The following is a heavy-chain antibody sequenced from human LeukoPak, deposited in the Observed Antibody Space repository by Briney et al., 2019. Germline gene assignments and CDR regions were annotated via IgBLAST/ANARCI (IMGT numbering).Heavy chain of an antibody. V-gene: IGHV1-2*02. Sequence: ASVKVSCKASGYTFTGYYMHWVRHAARQGLEFMGWINPNSGGTNYALKLQGRVTMTRDTSISTAYMELRRLRSGDTAVYYCARGPRSYSSSWYNWFDPWGQGTLVTVSS. J-gene: IGHJ5*02. CDR2: INPNSGGT. CDR1: GYTFTGYY. CDR3: ARGPRSYSSSWYNWFDP. D-gene: IGHD6-13*01.